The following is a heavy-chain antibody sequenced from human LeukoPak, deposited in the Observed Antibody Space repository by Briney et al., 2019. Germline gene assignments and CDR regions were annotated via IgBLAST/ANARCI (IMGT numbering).Heavy chain of an antibody. J-gene: IGHJ4*02. CDR3: ASSPGGYCSSASCYTGGYFDY. CDR1: GGSISSSTYY. Sequence: SETLSLTCTVSGGSISSSTYYWVWIRQPPGKGLKWIGSIYYNGNTYYNPSLKSRVTISVDTSKNQFSLRLSSVTATDRAVYYCASSPGGYCSSASCYTGGYFDYWGQGSLVTVSS. CDR2: IYYNGNT. D-gene: IGHD2-2*02. V-gene: IGHV4-39*01.